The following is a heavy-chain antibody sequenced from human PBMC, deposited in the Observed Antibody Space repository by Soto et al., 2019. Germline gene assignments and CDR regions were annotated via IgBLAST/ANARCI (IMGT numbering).Heavy chain of an antibody. D-gene: IGHD2-2*01. V-gene: IGHV1-18*01. CDR2: ISAYNGNT. CDR1: GYTFTSYG. CDR3: ARGDCSSTSCRSFCSGAFDI. J-gene: IGHJ3*02. Sequence: QVQMVQSGAEVKKPGASVKVSCKASGYTFTSYGISWVRQAPGQGLEWLGWISAYNGNTNYAQKLQGRVTMTTDTSKSTAYMELRSRRYDDTAVYYCARGDCSSTSCRSFCSGAFDIWGQGTMGTVSS.